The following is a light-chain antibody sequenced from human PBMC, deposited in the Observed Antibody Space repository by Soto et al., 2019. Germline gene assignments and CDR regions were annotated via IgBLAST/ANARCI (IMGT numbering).Light chain of an antibody. CDR3: GTWESSRNWV. Sequence: QSVLTQSPSVSAAPGQTVSISCSGTSSNIENNYVSWYQVLPKTAPKLLIYDNLKRPSGIPDRFSGSKSDTSATLVITGLQTGDEADYYCGTWESSRNWVFGGGTKLTVL. CDR1: SSNIENNY. V-gene: IGLV1-51*01. CDR2: DNL. J-gene: IGLJ3*02.